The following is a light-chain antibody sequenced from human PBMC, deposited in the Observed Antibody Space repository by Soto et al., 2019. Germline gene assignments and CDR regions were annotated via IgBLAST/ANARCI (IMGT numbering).Light chain of an antibody. J-gene: IGKJ1*01. CDR3: QQYDSSPRT. V-gene: IGKV1-5*01. Sequence: GDRVTITCGASHSISSWLAWYQQKPGKAPKLLIYDASSLESGVPSRFSGSGSGTEFTLTISRLEPEDFAVYWCQQYDSSPRTFGQGTKVDFK. CDR2: DAS. CDR1: HSISSW.